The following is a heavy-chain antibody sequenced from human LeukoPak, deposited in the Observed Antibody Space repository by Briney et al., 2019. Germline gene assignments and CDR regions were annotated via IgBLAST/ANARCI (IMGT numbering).Heavy chain of an antibody. J-gene: IGHJ4*02. V-gene: IGHV4-31*03. CDR1: GGSISSGGYY. Sequence: PSETLSLTCTVSGGSISSGGYYWSWIRQHPGKGLEWIGYIYYSGSTYYNPSLKSRVTISVDTSKNQFSLKLSSVTAADTAVYYCARGNPSGSSAAFDYWGQGTLVTVPS. CDR2: IYYSGST. CDR3: ARGNPSGSSAAFDY. D-gene: IGHD1-26*01.